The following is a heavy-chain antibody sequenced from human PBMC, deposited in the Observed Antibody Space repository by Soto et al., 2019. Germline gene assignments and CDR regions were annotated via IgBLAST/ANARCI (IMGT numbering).Heavy chain of an antibody. J-gene: IGHJ4*01. CDR1: GGSVSSGSYY. CDR3: ARHRVDFWSGYYFDY. D-gene: IGHD3-3*01. V-gene: IGHV4-61*01. Sequence: SETLSLTCTVSGGSVSSGSYYWSWIRQPPGKGLEWIGYIYYSGSTNYNPSLKSRVTISVDTSKNQFSLKLGSVTAADTAVYYCARHRVDFWSGYYFDYWGQGTQVTVSS. CDR2: IYYSGST.